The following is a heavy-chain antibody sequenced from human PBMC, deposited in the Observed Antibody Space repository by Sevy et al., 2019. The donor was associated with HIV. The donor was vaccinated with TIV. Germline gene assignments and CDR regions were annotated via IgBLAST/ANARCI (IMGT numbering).Heavy chain of an antibody. CDR2: ISYDGSNK. V-gene: IGHV3-30-3*01. D-gene: IGHD2-2*01. Sequence: GSLRLSCAASGFTFSSYAMHWVRQAPGKGLEWVAVISYDGSNKYYADSVKGRFTISRDNSKNTLYLQMNSLRAEDTAVYYCAREYHGPYYGMDVWGQGTTVTVS. CDR1: GFTFSSYA. J-gene: IGHJ6*02. CDR3: AREYHGPYYGMDV.